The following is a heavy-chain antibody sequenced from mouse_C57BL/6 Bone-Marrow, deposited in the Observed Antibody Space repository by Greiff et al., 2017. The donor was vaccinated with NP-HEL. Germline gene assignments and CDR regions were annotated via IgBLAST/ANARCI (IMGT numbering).Heavy chain of an antibody. CDR1: GFTFSDYG. V-gene: IGHV5-15*04. J-gene: IGHJ4*01. Sequence: EVKLEESGGGLVQPGGSLKLSCAASGFTFSDYGMAWVRQAPRKGPEWVAFISNLAYSIYYADTVTGRFTISRGNAKNTLYLEMSSLRSEDTAMYYCARQKNFYAMDYWGQGTSVTVSS. CDR2: ISNLAYSI. CDR3: ARQKNFYAMDY.